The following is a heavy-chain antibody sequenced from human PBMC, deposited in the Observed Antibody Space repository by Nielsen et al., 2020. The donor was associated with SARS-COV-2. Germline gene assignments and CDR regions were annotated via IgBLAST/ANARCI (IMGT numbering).Heavy chain of an antibody. Sequence: GESLKISCAASGFTFSSYWMSWVRQAPGKGLEWVANIKQDGSEKYYVDFVKGRFTISRDNAKNSLYLQMNSLRAEDTAVYYCARESHSYGVWVGPPSFDYWGQGTLVTVSS. D-gene: IGHD3-16*01. CDR2: IKQDGSEK. J-gene: IGHJ4*02. CDR1: GFTFSSYW. CDR3: ARESHSYGVWVGPPSFDY. V-gene: IGHV3-7*05.